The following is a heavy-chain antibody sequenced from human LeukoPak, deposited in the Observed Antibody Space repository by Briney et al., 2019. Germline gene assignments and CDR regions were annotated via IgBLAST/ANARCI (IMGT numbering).Heavy chain of an antibody. Sequence: GASVKVSCKASGGTFSSYAISWVRQAPGQGLEWMGGIIPIFGTANYAQKFQGRVTITTDESTSTAYMELSSLRSEDTAVYYCAKSSCSTSCYYYYYYYMDVWGKGTTVTVSS. CDR2: IIPIFGTA. J-gene: IGHJ6*03. CDR3: AKSSCSTSCYYYYYYYMDV. CDR1: GGTFSSYA. V-gene: IGHV1-69*05. D-gene: IGHD2-2*01.